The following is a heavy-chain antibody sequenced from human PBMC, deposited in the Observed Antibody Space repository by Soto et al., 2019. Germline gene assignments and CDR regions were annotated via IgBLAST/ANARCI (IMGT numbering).Heavy chain of an antibody. CDR2: ISGSGDST. CDR3: ARRGPGTYFDY. D-gene: IGHD6-13*01. J-gene: IGHJ4*02. CDR1: GFTFSSYA. Sequence: EVQLLDSGGGLVQPGGSLRLSCAASGFTFSSYAMNCFRQAPGKGLEWVSVISGSGDSTYYADSVKGRFTISRDNSKNTLYLHMNSLRAEDTAVHYCARRGPGTYFDYWGQGTLVTVSS. V-gene: IGHV3-23*01.